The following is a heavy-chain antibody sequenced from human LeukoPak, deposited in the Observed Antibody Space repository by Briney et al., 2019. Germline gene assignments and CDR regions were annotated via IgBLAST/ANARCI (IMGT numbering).Heavy chain of an antibody. V-gene: IGHV1-46*01. D-gene: IGHD5-18*01. CDR1: GYTFTSCY. CDR2: INPSGGST. J-gene: IGHJ4*02. Sequence: ASVKVSCKASGYTFTSCYMHWVRQAPGQGLEWMGIINPSGGSTSYAQKFQGRVTMTRDTSTSTVYMELSSLRSEDTAVYYCARDLEGEYSYGSIDYWGQGTLVTVSS. CDR3: ARDLEGEYSYGSIDY.